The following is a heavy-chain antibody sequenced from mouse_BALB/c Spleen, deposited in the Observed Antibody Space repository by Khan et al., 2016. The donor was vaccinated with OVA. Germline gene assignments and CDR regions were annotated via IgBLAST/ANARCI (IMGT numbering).Heavy chain of an antibody. J-gene: IGHJ3*01. V-gene: IGHV2-2*02. D-gene: IGHD2-4*01. CDR2: ICSGGSP. Sequence: VQLVESGPGLVQPSQSLSITCTVSGFSLTNYGVHWVRQSPGKGLEWLGVICSGGSPDYPAAFISRLSISKDTFKSQVFFTMNRLHPNDTDMYCCVRNYDYDAGLAYWVQGTMVTVSA. CDR1: GFSLTNYG. CDR3: VRNYDYDAGLAY.